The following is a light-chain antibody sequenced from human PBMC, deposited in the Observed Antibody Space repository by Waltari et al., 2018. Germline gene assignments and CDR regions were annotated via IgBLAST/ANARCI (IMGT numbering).Light chain of an antibody. CDR2: NAS. Sequence: DIQMTQSPSTLSASVGDRVSITCRASQSIGGWLAWFQQNPGKDPKVVIFNASTLETGVPSRFSGSGSGTEFTLTISSLQPDDFATYYCQQYNSYSPYTFGQGTKLEIK. J-gene: IGKJ2*01. CDR3: QQYNSYSPYT. CDR1: QSIGGW. V-gene: IGKV1-5*03.